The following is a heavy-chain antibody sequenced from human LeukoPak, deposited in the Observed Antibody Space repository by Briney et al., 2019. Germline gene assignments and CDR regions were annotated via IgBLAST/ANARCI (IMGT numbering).Heavy chain of an antibody. CDR3: AKDGGSPYYFDY. CDR2: ISGSGGST. Sequence: GGSLRLSCAASGFTFSSYAMSWVRQAPGKGLEWVSAISGSGGSTYYADSVKGRFTISRDNFKNTLYLQMNSLRAEDTAVYYCAKDGGSPYYFDYWGQGTLVTVSS. J-gene: IGHJ4*02. CDR1: GFTFSSYA. D-gene: IGHD2-15*01. V-gene: IGHV3-23*01.